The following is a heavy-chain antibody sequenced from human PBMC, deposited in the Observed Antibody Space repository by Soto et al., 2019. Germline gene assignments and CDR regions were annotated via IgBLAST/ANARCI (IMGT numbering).Heavy chain of an antibody. CDR1: GFTFDDYA. Sequence: GGSLRLSCAASGFTFDDYAMHWVRQAPGKGLEWVSGISWNSGSIGYADSVKGRFTISRDNAKNSLYLQMNSLRAEDTALYYCALIPIKLGYCSGGSCYSRTGLDYWGQGTLVTVSS. D-gene: IGHD2-15*01. CDR2: ISWNSGSI. V-gene: IGHV3-9*01. CDR3: ALIPIKLGYCSGGSCYSRTGLDY. J-gene: IGHJ4*02.